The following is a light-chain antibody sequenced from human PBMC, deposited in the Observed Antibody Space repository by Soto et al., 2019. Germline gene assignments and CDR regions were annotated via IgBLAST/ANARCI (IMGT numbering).Light chain of an antibody. CDR3: SSYTSSSTV. CDR1: SSDVGGYNY. V-gene: IGLV2-8*01. Sequence: QPVLTQPPSASGSPGQSVTISCTGTSSDVGGYNYVSWYQQHPGKAPKLMIYEVSKRPSGVPDRFSGSKSGNTASLTVSGLQAEDEADYYCSSYTSSSTVFGGGTKLTVL. J-gene: IGLJ3*02. CDR2: EVS.